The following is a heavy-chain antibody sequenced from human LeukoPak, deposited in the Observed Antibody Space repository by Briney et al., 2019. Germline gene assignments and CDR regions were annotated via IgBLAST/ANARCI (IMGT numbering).Heavy chain of an antibody. Sequence: SETLSLTCTVSGGSIGYYYWSWIRQPPGRGLEWIGYINYSGTTHYNPSLKSRVTISVDTSKNQFSLNLNSVTATDTAVFYCARHAREHYGTSWYDYWGQGALVTVSS. V-gene: IGHV4-59*08. CDR2: INYSGTT. D-gene: IGHD6-13*01. CDR3: ARHAREHYGTSWYDY. J-gene: IGHJ4*02. CDR1: GGSIGYYY.